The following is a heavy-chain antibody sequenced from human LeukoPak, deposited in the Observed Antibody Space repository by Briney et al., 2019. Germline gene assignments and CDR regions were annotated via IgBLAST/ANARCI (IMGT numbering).Heavy chain of an antibody. CDR3: AKNRRPDGLYDLYY. V-gene: IGHV3-23*01. J-gene: IGHJ4*02. D-gene: IGHD5/OR15-5a*01. CDR1: GFTFSNYA. CDR2: FIYSGGGT. Sequence: GGSLTLSCAASGFTFSNYAMNWVRPAPGKGLEWVSFIYSGGGTKYADSVRGRFTIPRDNSRNTLYLQMNSLRSEDTAVYYCAKNRRPDGLYDLYYWGQGTLVTVSS.